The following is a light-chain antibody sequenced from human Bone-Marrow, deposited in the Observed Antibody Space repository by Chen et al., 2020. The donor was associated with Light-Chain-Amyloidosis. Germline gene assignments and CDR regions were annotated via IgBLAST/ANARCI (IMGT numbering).Light chain of an antibody. Sequence: SYELTQPPSVSVSPGQTARITCSGDDLPTKYAHWYQQKPGQAPVLVIHRDTERPSGLSERFSGSSSGTTATLNISGVQAEDEADYHCQSADSSGTYEVIFGGGTKLTVL. CDR3: QSADSSGTYEVI. CDR1: DLPTKY. J-gene: IGLJ2*01. CDR2: RDT. V-gene: IGLV3-25*03.